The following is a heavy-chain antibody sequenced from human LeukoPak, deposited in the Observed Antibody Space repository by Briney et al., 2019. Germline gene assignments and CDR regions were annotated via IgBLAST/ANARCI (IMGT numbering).Heavy chain of an antibody. CDR1: GFTFDDYA. Sequence: GRSLKLSCAASGFTFDDYAMHWVRQAPGQGLERVAGISWNSGSIGYADSVKGRFTISRDNAKNALYLQMNSLRAEDMALYYCAKAMDDILTYPDYWGQGTLVSVSS. D-gene: IGHD3-9*01. J-gene: IGHJ4*02. CDR2: ISWNSGSI. V-gene: IGHV3-9*03. CDR3: AKAMDDILTYPDY.